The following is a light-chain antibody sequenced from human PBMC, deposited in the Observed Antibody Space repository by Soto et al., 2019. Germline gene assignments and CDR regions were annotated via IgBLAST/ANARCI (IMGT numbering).Light chain of an antibody. Sequence: QSVLTQPPSVSGAPGQRVTISCTGSSSNIGAGYDVHWYQQVSGTAPKLLIYGNNMRPSGVPDRFAGTRSATSASLAITGLQAEDEADYYCQSYDSSLSGFYVFGTGTKLTVL. V-gene: IGLV1-40*01. CDR1: SSNIGAGYD. CDR3: QSYDSSLSGFYV. CDR2: GNN. J-gene: IGLJ1*01.